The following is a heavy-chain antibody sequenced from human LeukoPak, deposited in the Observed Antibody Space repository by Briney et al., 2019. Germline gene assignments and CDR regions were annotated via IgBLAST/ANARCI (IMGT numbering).Heavy chain of an antibody. CDR2: INPSGGST. V-gene: IGHV1-46*01. Sequence: ASVKVSCKASGYTFTSYDINWVRQATGQGLEWMGIINPSGGSTSYAQKLQGRVTMTTDTSTSTAYMELRSLRSDDTAVYYCARGISGVPYIYLYYMDVWGKGTTVTVSS. CDR1: GYTFTSYD. D-gene: IGHD3-16*01. J-gene: IGHJ6*03. CDR3: ARGISGVPYIYLYYMDV.